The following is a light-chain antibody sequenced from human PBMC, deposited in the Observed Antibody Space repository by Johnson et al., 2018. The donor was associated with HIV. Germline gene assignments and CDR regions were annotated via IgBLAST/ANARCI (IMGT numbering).Light chain of an antibody. CDR1: SSNIGNNY. V-gene: IGLV1-51*02. CDR3: GTWDSSLSALYL. CDR2: ENN. Sequence: QSVLTQPPSVSAAPGQKVTISCSGSSSNIGNNYVSWYQQLPGTAPKLLIYENNKRPSGIPDRFSGSKSGTSATLGITGLQTGDEADYYCGTWDSSLSALYLFRTGTHVTVL. J-gene: IGLJ1*01.